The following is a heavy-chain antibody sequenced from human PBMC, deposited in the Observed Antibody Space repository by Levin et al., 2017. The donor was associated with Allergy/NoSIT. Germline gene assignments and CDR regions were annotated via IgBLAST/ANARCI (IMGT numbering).Heavy chain of an antibody. Sequence: GGSLRLSCAASGLTFNNAWMTWVRQAPGKGLEWVGRIKSKTDGGTTDYAAPVKDRFTISRDDSKNMVFLQMNSLQSEDTAIYYCIARDAWFGYWGQGTLVTVSS. D-gene: IGHD5-24*01. CDR1: GLTFNNAW. J-gene: IGHJ4*02. V-gene: IGHV3-15*01. CDR2: IKSKTDGGTT. CDR3: IARDAWFGY.